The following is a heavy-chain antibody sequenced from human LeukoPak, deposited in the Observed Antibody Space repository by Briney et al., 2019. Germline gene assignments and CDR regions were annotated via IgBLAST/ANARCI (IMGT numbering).Heavy chain of an antibody. J-gene: IGHJ6*03. CDR1: GYTFSRYG. D-gene: IGHD5-18*01. CDR3: ARDTTMAPHYHYYYMDV. Sequence: ASVKVSCKASGYTFSRYGISWVRQAPGQGLEWMGWISAYNGNTDYAQKLQGRVTMTTDTSTNTAYMELRSLTSDDTAVYYCARDTTMAPHYHYYYMDVWGKGTAVIVSS. CDR2: ISAYNGNT. V-gene: IGHV1-18*01.